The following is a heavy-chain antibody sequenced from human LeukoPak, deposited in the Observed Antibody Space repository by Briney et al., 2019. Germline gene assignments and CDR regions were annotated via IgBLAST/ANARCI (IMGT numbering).Heavy chain of an antibody. J-gene: IGHJ4*02. D-gene: IGHD6-13*01. Sequence: PGGSLRLSCAASGFTISGYWMSWVRQAPGKGLEWVANIKQDGSEKYYVDSVRGRFTISRDNAKNPQFLQMDSLRVEDTAVYYCARDLAAGGPCNYWGQGTLVTVSS. CDR1: GFTISGYW. CDR3: ARDLAAGGPCNY. CDR2: IKQDGSEK. V-gene: IGHV3-7*01.